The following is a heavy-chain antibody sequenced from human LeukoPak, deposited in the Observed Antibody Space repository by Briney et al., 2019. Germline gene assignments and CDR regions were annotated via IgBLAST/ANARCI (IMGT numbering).Heavy chain of an antibody. D-gene: IGHD2-2*01. CDR3: ARAMRYQLPGYYMDV. Sequence: GGSLRLSCAASGFTFSSYWMHWVRQAPGKGLVWVSRINTDGSSTSYADSVKGRFTISRDNAKNTLYVQMNSLRAEDTAVYYCARAMRYQLPGYYMDVWGKGTTVTVSS. CDR2: INTDGSST. CDR1: GFTFSSYW. V-gene: IGHV3-74*01. J-gene: IGHJ6*03.